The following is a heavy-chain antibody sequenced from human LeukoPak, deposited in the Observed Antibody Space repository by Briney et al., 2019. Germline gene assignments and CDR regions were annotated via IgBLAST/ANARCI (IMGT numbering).Heavy chain of an antibody. V-gene: IGHV3-49*04. Sequence: GRSLRLSCTTSGLTFGDYAMSWVRQAPGKGLKWVGFIRSKPYGGTTEYAPSVKGRFTISRDDSKNIAYLQMNSLKTEDTAVYYCTRDIDADYVDYWGQGDLVAVSS. J-gene: IGHJ4*02. CDR1: GLTFGDYA. D-gene: IGHD2-15*01. CDR3: TRDIDADYVDY. CDR2: IRSKPYGGTT.